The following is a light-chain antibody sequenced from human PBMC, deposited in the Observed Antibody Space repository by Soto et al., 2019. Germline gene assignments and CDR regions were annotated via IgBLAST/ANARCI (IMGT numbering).Light chain of an antibody. Sequence: EIVLTQSPGALSLSPGERVTLSCRASQTVSNTYLAWYQQKSDQAPKFLIYGASNKATVIPDRFSGSGSGTDFTLTISRLEPEDFEMYYCQQCGAFPPTFGGGTKVEIK. CDR1: QTVSNTY. J-gene: IGKJ4*01. CDR2: GAS. V-gene: IGKV3-20*01. CDR3: QQCGAFPPT.